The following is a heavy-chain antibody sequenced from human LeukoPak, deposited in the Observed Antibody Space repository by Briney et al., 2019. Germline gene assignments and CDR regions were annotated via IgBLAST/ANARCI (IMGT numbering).Heavy chain of an antibody. D-gene: IGHD3-10*01. CDR1: EFIFSTYW. V-gene: IGHV3-7*01. J-gene: IGHJ6*02. CDR3: AKAGLLWFGESWMNV. CDR2: IKEDGSES. Sequence: GGSLRLSCAASEFIFSTYWMSWVRQAPGKGLEWVANIKEDGSESHYVDSVKGRFTISRDNAKNSLYLQMNSLRAEDTAMYFCAKAGLLWFGESWMNVWGQGTTVTVSS.